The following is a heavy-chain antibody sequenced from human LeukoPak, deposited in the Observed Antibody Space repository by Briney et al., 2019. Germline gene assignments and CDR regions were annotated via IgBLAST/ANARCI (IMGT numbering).Heavy chain of an antibody. Sequence: ETLSLTCTVSGDSISSGNYWGWIRQPPGKGLEWIGSIFHTGSTYFNLSLKSRVTISVDTSKNQFSLRLSSVTAADTAVYYCARESSFVSGSGRYYYYMDVWGKGTTVTVSS. D-gene: IGHD3-10*01. CDR1: GDSISSGNY. V-gene: IGHV4-38-2*02. CDR2: IFHTGST. CDR3: ARESSFVSGSGRYYYYMDV. J-gene: IGHJ6*03.